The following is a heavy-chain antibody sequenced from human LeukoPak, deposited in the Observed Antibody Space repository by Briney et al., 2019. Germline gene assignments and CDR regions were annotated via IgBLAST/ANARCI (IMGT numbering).Heavy chain of an antibody. CDR3: AKGTVGYGMDV. D-gene: IGHD1-1*01. Sequence: GGSLRLSCAASGFTFSSYSMHWVRQAPGKGLEWVAVISYDGSNKYYADSVKGRFTISRDNSKNTLYLQMNSLRAEDTAVYYCAKGTVGYGMDVWGQGTTVTVSS. CDR1: GFTFSSYS. V-gene: IGHV3-30*18. J-gene: IGHJ6*02. CDR2: ISYDGSNK.